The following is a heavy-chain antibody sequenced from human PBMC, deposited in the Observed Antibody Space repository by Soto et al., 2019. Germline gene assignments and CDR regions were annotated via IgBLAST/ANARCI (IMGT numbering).Heavy chain of an antibody. CDR2: IKQDGSEK. V-gene: IGHV3-7*03. Sequence: PGGSLRLSCAASGFTFSSYWMCWVRQAPGKGLEWVANIKQDGSEKYYVDSVKGRFTISRDNAKNSLYLQMSSLRAEDTAVYYCARVGTFTAAIDYFDYWGQGTLVTVSS. J-gene: IGHJ4*02. D-gene: IGHD2-2*02. CDR1: GFTFSSYW. CDR3: ARVGTFTAAIDYFDY.